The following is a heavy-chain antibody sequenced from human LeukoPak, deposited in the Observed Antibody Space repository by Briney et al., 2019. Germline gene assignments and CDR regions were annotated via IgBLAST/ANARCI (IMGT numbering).Heavy chain of an antibody. CDR1: GYTFTGYY. CDR3: ARSGSTFGGVMYDY. Sequence: ASVKVSCKASGYTFTGYYMHWVRQAPGQGLEWMGWINPNSGGTNYAQKFQGRVTITADKSTSTAYMELSSLRSEDTAVYYCARSGSTFGGVMYDYWGQGTLVTVSS. J-gene: IGHJ4*02. D-gene: IGHD3-16*01. CDR2: INPNSGGT. V-gene: IGHV1-2*02.